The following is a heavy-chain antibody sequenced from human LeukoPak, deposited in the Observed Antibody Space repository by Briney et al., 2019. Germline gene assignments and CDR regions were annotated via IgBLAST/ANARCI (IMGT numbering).Heavy chain of an antibody. CDR3: AREGYCSSTSCYVGAFDI. CDR1: GGSISSRNW. Sequence: SETLSLTCAVSGGSISSRNWWSWVRQPPGKGLGWIGEIYHSGSTNYNPSLKSRVTISVDTSKNQFSLKLSSVTAADTAVYYCAREGYCSSTSCYVGAFDIWGQGTMVTVSS. CDR2: IYHSGST. J-gene: IGHJ3*02. V-gene: IGHV4-4*02. D-gene: IGHD2-2*01.